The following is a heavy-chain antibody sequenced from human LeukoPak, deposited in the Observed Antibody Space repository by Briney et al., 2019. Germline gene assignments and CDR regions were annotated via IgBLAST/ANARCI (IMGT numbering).Heavy chain of an antibody. J-gene: IGHJ3*02. D-gene: IGHD2-2*01. V-gene: IGHV3-21*01. CDR1: GFTFSSYT. Sequence: PGGSLRLSCAASGFTFSSYTMNWVRQAPGKGLEWVSSISSIGSYIYYADSVKGRVTISTDNAKNSLYLQMNSLRVEDTAVYYCARVKVPGASLDAFDIWGQGTMVTVSS. CDR2: ISSIGSYI. CDR3: ARVKVPGASLDAFDI.